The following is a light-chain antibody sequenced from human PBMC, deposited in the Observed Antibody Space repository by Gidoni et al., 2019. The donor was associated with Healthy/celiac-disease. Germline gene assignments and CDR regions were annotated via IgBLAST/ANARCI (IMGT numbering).Light chain of an antibody. V-gene: IGKV1-5*03. CDR2: KAS. Sequence: IQMTQPPSTLSASVGDRVTITCRASQGISSWLAWYQQKPGKAPKLLIYKASSLERGVPSRFSGSGSGTEFTLTISSLQPDDFATYYCQQYNSYPWTFGQGTKVEIK. CDR1: QGISSW. J-gene: IGKJ1*01. CDR3: QQYNSYPWT.